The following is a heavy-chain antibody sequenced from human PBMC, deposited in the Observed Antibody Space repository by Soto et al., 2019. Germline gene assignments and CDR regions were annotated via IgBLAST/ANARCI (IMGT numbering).Heavy chain of an antibody. J-gene: IGHJ5*02. CDR3: AGGTGIAALGWFDP. V-gene: IGHV4-30-4*01. Sequence: SETLSLTCTVSGGSTSSGDYYWSWIRQPPGKGLVWIGYSYYSGSTYYNPSLKSRVTISVDTSKNQFSLKLSSVTAADTAVYYGAGGTGIAALGWFDPWGQGTLVTVSS. CDR2: SYYSGST. CDR1: GGSTSSGDYY. D-gene: IGHD6-6*01.